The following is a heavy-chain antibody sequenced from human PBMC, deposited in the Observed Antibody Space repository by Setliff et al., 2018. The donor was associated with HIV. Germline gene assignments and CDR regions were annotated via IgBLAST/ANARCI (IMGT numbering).Heavy chain of an antibody. CDR1: GYSISNTGHY. Sequence: PSETLSLTCVVSGYSISNTGHYWGWIRQPPGKGLEWIGSIYHTGDTYDNPSLKNRVTISRDTSKDRFSLNLRSVTAADTAIYYCARHKTHDYDSNSVYFDFWGQGILVTVSS. CDR3: ARHKTHDYDSNSVYFDF. J-gene: IGHJ4*02. D-gene: IGHD3-22*01. V-gene: IGHV4-38-2*01. CDR2: IYHTGDT.